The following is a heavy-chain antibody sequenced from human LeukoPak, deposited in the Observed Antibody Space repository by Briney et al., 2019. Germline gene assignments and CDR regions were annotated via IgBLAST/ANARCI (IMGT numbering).Heavy chain of an antibody. CDR1: GYSFTSYW. CDR2: IYPGDSDT. J-gene: IGHJ5*02. CDR3: ARARADTAMVPPGWFDP. Sequence: GESLQISCQGSGYSFTSYWIGWVRQMPGKGLEWMGIIYPGDSDTRYSPSFQGQVTISADKSISTAYLQWSSLKASDTAVYYCARARADTAMVPPGWFDPWGQGTLVTVSS. V-gene: IGHV5-51*01. D-gene: IGHD5-18*01.